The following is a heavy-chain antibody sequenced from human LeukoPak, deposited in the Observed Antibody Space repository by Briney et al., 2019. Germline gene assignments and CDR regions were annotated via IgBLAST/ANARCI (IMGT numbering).Heavy chain of an antibody. J-gene: IGHJ5*02. CDR1: GYTITSYY. Sequence: ASVKVSCKASGYTITSYYMHWVRQAPGQGLAWMGLINPSGGSTSYAQKFQGRVTMTRDTSTSTAYMELRSLRSDDTAVYYCARRPPMSAADNWLDPWGQGTLVTVSS. CDR3: ARRPPMSAADNWLDP. D-gene: IGHD6-13*01. CDR2: INPSGGST. V-gene: IGHV1-46*01.